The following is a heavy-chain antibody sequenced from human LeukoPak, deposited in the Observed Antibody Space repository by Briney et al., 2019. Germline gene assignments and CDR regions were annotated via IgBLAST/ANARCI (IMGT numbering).Heavy chain of an antibody. CDR2: VYYSGST. J-gene: IGHJ4*02. V-gene: IGHV4-61*01. CDR3: ARGGDLDY. Sequence: PSETLSLTCTVSGGSISSSSCYWNWIRQAPGKGLEWIGYVYYSGSTNYNPSLKSRVTISVDMSKNQFSLKLTSVTAADTAMYYCARGGDLDYWGQGTLVTVSS. CDR1: GGSISSSSCY.